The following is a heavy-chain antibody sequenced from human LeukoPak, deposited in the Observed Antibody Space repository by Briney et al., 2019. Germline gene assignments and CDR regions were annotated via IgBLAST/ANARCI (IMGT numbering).Heavy chain of an antibody. CDR2: IRGSGSST. D-gene: IGHD6-13*01. V-gene: IGHV3-21*06. CDR1: GFTFSSYG. Sequence: GGSLRLSCAASGFTFSSYGMSWVRQAPGKGLEWVSAIRGSGSSTYYADSMRGRFTISRDNAKNSLYLQMNSLKPEDTAVYCARVAEAAAFDSWGQGTLVTVSS. J-gene: IGHJ4*02. CDR3: ARVAEAAAFDS.